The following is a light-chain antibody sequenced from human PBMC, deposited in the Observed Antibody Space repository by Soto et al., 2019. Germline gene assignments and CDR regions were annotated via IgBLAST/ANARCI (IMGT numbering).Light chain of an antibody. Sequence: EIVMTQSPATLSVSPGERATLSCRASQSVSSNLAWYQQKPGHAPRLLIYGASTRATGIPARFSGSGSQTEFTLTISSLQSEDFAVYYCQQYNNWPPYTFGQGTKLEIK. CDR1: QSVSSN. V-gene: IGKV3-15*01. CDR2: GAS. CDR3: QQYNNWPPYT. J-gene: IGKJ2*01.